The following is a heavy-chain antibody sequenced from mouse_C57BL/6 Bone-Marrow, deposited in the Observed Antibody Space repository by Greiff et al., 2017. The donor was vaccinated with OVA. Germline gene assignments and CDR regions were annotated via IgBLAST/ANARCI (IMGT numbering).Heavy chain of an antibody. Sequence: QVQLQQSGAELVKPGASVKLSCKASGYTFTEYTIHWVKQRSGKGLEWIGWFYPGGGSIKYNEKFKDKATLTADKSSSTVYMELSRLTSEDSAVYFCARHKDLEIYYGNRTWFAYWGQGTLVTVSA. V-gene: IGHV1-62-2*01. D-gene: IGHD2-1*01. CDR3: ARHKDLEIYYGNRTWFAY. CDR1: GYTFTEYT. CDR2: FYPGGGSI. J-gene: IGHJ3*01.